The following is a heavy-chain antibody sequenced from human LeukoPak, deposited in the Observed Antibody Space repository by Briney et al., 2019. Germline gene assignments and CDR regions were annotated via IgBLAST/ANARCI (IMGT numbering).Heavy chain of an antibody. CDR3: ARGDGYYDNFDD. Sequence: GGSLRLSCAASGFTFGTYSMSWLRHAPGGGLEWVGNIKQDGSETKSVDSVKGRFAISRDNAKNSLYLQLNSLRAEDTAVYYCARGDGYYDNFDDWGQGTLVTVSS. CDR2: IKQDGSET. D-gene: IGHD5-24*01. CDR1: GFTFGTYS. J-gene: IGHJ4*02. V-gene: IGHV3-7*04.